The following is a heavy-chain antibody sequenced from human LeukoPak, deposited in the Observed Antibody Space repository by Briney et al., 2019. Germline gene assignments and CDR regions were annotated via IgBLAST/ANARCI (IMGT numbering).Heavy chain of an antibody. J-gene: IGHJ3*02. CDR1: GGSLSSESYH. Sequence: PSETLSLTCTVSGGSLSSESYHWSWIRQPPGKGLEGIAYIFNRGSSNYNPSLKSRLTISVDTSRNQFSLRLNSVTAADTAQYHCARGVGGVREGFDIWGQGTMVTVSS. CDR2: IFNRGSS. CDR3: ARGVGGVREGFDI. D-gene: IGHD3-16*01. V-gene: IGHV4-61*01.